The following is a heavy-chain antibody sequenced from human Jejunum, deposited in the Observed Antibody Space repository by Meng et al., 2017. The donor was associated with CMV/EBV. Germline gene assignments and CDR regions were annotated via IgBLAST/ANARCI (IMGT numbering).Heavy chain of an antibody. J-gene: IGHJ4*02. CDR2: INPNNGGA. V-gene: IGHV1-2*06. Sequence: VQMVQSGAEVKKPGASVNVSCKASGYTFTSYDINWVRQGTGQGLEWMGRINPNNGGANYAQQFQGRVTMTTDTSISTAYMELSRLRSDDTAVYYCARDLSGYYSFVDYWGQGTLVTVSS. CDR3: ARDLSGYYSFVDY. D-gene: IGHD3-22*01. CDR1: GYTFTSYD.